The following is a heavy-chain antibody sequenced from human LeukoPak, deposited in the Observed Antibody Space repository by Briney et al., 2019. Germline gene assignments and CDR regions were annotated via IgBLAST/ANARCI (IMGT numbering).Heavy chain of an antibody. D-gene: IGHD2-2*01. Sequence: GGSLRLSCAASGFTFSSYNMDWVRQAPGKGLEWVSFIDSSSRYIYQADSVKGRFTISRDNAKSSVFLQMNSLRAEDTAVYYCARVGGHCTSTSCPPPDYWGRGTLATVSS. CDR2: IDSSSRYI. J-gene: IGHJ4*02. V-gene: IGHV3-21*01. CDR3: ARVGGHCTSTSCPPPDY. CDR1: GFTFSSYN.